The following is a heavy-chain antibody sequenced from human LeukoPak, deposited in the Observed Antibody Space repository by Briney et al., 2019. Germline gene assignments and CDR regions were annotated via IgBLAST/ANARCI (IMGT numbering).Heavy chain of an antibody. J-gene: IGHJ4*02. CDR3: ASLRSYCSSTSCYDY. V-gene: IGHV1-69*06. CDR2: IIPIFGTA. CDR1: GGTFSSYA. Sequence: SVKVSCKASGGTFSSYAISWVRQAPGQGLEWIGGIIPIFGTANNVQKFQGRVTITADKSTGTAYMELSSLRSEDTAVYYCASLRSYCSSTSCYDYWGQGTLVTVSS. D-gene: IGHD2-2*01.